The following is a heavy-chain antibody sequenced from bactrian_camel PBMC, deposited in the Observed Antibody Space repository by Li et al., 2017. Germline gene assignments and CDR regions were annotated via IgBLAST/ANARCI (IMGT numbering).Heavy chain of an antibody. CDR3: AARRSFLVNCFLAVDNFAD. J-gene: IGHJ6*01. Sequence: QLVESGGGSVQVGGSLRLSCVASVDTIGRYCMGWFRQIPDKEREGIAGIESDDSRSYYADSVKGRFTISKDSAKNTLYLQMNSLKPEDTAVYYCAARRSFLVNCFLAVDNFADWGQGTQVTVS. CDR1: VDTIGRYC. CDR2: IESDDSRS. V-gene: IGHV3S31*01. D-gene: IGHD7*01.